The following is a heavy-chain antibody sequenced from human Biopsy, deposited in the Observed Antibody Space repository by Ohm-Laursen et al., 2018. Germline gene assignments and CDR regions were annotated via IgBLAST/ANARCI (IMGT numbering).Heavy chain of an antibody. Sequence: SLRLSCAASGFPFTGFSMHWVRQAPGKGLEWVSSISSSSNFIYYGDSVKGRFTISRDNAKNSLYLQMNSLRAGDTAVYYCARVLLPAAAVHYGMDVWGQGTTVTVSS. CDR2: ISSSSNFI. V-gene: IGHV3-21*01. CDR3: ARVLLPAAAVHYGMDV. D-gene: IGHD2-2*01. J-gene: IGHJ6*02. CDR1: GFPFTGFS.